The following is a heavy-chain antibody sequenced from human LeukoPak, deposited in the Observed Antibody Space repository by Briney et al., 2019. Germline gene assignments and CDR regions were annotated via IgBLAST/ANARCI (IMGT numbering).Heavy chain of an antibody. CDR3: ANNPGITGTRNTYYYYYGMDV. CDR2: ISKSGDHT. V-gene: IGHV3-23*01. J-gene: IGHJ6*02. Sequence: GGSLRLSCAVSGLTFNNYAMSWVRQAPGKGLEWVSAISKSGDHTYYAASAKGRFTIYRDNSKNTLYLQMNSLRAEDTAVYYCANNPGITGTRNTYYYYYGMDVWGQGTTVTVSS. CDR1: GLTFNNYA. D-gene: IGHD1-20*01.